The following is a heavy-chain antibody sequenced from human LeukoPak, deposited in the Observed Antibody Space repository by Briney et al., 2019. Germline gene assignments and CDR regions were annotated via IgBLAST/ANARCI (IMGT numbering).Heavy chain of an antibody. V-gene: IGHV3-30-3*01. CDR2: ISYDGSNK. D-gene: IGHD1-14*01. J-gene: IGHJ5*02. Sequence: AGGSLRLSCAASGFTFSSYAMHWVRQAPGKGLEWVAVISYDGSNKYYADSVKGRFTISRDISKNTLYLQMNSLRAEDTAVYYCAKEPGPWGQGTLVTVSS. CDR3: AKEPGP. CDR1: GFTFSSYA.